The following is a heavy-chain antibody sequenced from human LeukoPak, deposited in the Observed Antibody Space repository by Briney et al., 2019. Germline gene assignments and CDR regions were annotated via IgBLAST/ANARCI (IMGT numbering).Heavy chain of an antibody. CDR1: GFTFSSYA. D-gene: IGHD2-2*01. CDR2: ISGSGGST. V-gene: IGHV3-23*01. CDR3: ALPANYYYGMDV. J-gene: IGHJ6*02. Sequence: GGSLRLSCAASGFTFSSYAMSGVGQAPGKGREGVSAISGSGGSTYYADSVKGRFTISRDNSKNTLYLQMNSLRAEDTAVYYCALPANYYYGMDVWGQGTTVTVSS.